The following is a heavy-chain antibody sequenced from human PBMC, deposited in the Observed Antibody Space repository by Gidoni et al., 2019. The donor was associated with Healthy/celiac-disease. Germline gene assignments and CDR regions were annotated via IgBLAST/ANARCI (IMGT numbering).Heavy chain of an antibody. V-gene: IGHV3-23*01. CDR2: ISGSGGST. CDR3: AKGFPYEQWLDYYYGMDV. D-gene: IGHD6-19*01. CDR1: GFTFRSHA. Sequence: EVQLLESGGGLVQPGGSLRLSCSASGFTFRSHAMSWVRQAPGKGLEWVSAISGSGGSTYYADSVKGRFTISRDNSKNTLYLQMNSLRAEDTAVYYCAKGFPYEQWLDYYYGMDVWGQGTTVTVSS. J-gene: IGHJ6*02.